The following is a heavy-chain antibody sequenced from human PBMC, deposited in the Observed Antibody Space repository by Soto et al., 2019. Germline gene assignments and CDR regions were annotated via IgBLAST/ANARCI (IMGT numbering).Heavy chain of an antibody. J-gene: IGHJ3*02. CDR3: ASKIAVAGFDAFDI. V-gene: IGHV4-34*01. Sequence: SSETLSLTCAVYGGSFSGYYWSWIRQPPGKGLEWIGEINHSGSTNYNPSLKSRVTISVDTSKNQFSLRLSSVTAADTAVYYCASKIAVAGFDAFDIWGQGTMGT. CDR1: GGSFSGYY. CDR2: INHSGST. D-gene: IGHD6-19*01.